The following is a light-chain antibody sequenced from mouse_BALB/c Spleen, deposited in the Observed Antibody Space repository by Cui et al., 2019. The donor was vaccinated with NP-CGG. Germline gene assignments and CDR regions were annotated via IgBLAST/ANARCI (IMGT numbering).Light chain of an antibody. CDR2: GTN. CDR3: ALWYSNHWV. Sequence: QAVVTQESAPTTSPGETVTLTCRSSTGAVTTSNYANWVQEKPDHLVTGLIGGTNNRVPGVPARFSGSLIGDKAALTITGAQTEDEAIYFCALWYSNHWVFGGGTQLTVL. J-gene: IGLJ1*01. V-gene: IGLV1*01. CDR1: TGAVTTSNY.